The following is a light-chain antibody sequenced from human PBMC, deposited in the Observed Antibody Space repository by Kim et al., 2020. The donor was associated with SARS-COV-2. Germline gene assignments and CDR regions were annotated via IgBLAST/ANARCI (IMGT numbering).Light chain of an antibody. CDR3: QVWDGRIDKYV. J-gene: IGLJ1*01. CDR2: YDD. Sequence: SYELTQPPSVSVAPGKTAIITCGGNNIGTKTVHWYQQKPGQAPVLLITYDDDLPSGIPERFSGSNSGNTATLTVSRVEAGDEADYYCQVWDGRIDKYVFGTGTKVTVL. CDR1: NIGTKT. V-gene: IGLV3-21*04.